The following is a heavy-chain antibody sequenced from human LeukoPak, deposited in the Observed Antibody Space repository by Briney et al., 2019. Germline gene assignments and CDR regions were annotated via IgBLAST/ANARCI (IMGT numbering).Heavy chain of an antibody. CDR1: GFTVSSNY. J-gene: IGHJ4*02. CDR2: IYRGDST. D-gene: IGHD3-3*01. V-gene: IGHV3-53*01. Sequence: PGGSLRLSCAASGFTVSSNYMSWVRQAPGKGLEWVSVIYRGDSTYYADSVKGRFTISRDNSKNTLYLQMNSLRTEDTAVYYCASSYDFWSGYDYWGQGTLVTVSS. CDR3: ASSYDFWSGYDY.